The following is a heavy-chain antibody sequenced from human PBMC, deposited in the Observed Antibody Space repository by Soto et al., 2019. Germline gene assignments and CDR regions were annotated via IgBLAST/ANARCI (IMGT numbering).Heavy chain of an antibody. CDR2: INPSYRST. D-gene: IGHD6-13*01. CDR3: SRGVLYSSLEY. Sequence: QVQLVQSGAEVKKPGASVKVYCKASGDTLTSDYIHWVRHAPGQGLEWMGIINPSYRSTIYAQKFQGRVTMTRDTSTGTVYTELSSLRSEDTAVYYCSRGVLYSSLEYWGQGTLVTVSS. V-gene: IGHV1-46*03. J-gene: IGHJ4*02. CDR1: GDTLTSDY.